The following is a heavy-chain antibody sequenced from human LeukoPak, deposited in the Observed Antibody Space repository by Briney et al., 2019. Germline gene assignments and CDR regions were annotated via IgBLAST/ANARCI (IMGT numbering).Heavy chain of an antibody. CDR3: AKDRTYGGSYYGDFQH. CDR1: GFTFSSYA. Sequence: PGGSLRLSCAASGFTFSSYAMSWVRQAPGKGLEWVSAISGSGGSTYYADSVKGRFTISRDNSENTLYLQMNSLRAEDTAVYYCAKDRTYGGSYYGDFQHWGQGTLVIFSS. J-gene: IGHJ1*01. CDR2: ISGSGGST. V-gene: IGHV3-23*01. D-gene: IGHD1-26*01.